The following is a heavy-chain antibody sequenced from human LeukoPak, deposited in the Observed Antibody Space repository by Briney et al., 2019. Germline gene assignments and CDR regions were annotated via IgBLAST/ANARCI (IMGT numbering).Heavy chain of an antibody. CDR2: INSDGSST. J-gene: IGHJ4*02. D-gene: IGHD6-19*01. V-gene: IGHV3-74*01. CDR3: AREWYSSGFDY. Sequence: GGSLRLSCAASGFTFSSYWMHWVRQAPGKGLVWVSRINSDGSSTSYADSVKGRFTISRDNAKNTLYLQMNSLRAEDTAVYYCAREWYSSGFDYWGQGTLVTVSS. CDR1: GFTFSSYW.